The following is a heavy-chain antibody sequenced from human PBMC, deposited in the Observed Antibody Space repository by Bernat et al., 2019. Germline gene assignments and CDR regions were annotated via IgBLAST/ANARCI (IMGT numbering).Heavy chain of an antibody. J-gene: IGHJ4*02. CDR1: GFTVSNSY. V-gene: IGHV3-66*01. Sequence: VQLVESGGGLVQAGGSLRLSCAASGFTVSNSYMTWVRQAPGKGLEWVSVIYSGGHTYYADSVKGRFTISRDNFKNTLDLQMNSLRAEDTAVYYCARGLYGDPFYWGQGTLVTVSS. D-gene: IGHD4-17*01. CDR3: ARGLYGDPFY. CDR2: IYSGGHT.